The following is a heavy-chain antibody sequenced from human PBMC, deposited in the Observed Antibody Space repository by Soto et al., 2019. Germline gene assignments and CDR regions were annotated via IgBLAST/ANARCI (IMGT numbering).Heavy chain of an antibody. Sequence: SGPTLVNPTQTLTLTCTFSGFSLSTSGVGVGWVRQPPGKALEWLALIYSNDDKRFSKSLKSRLTITKDTSKNQVVLTMTNMGPVETATYSCTNMRRSGLYGMDVWGQGNTVTVS. V-gene: IGHV2-5*01. CDR3: TNMRRSGLYGMDV. CDR2: IYSNDDK. D-gene: IGHD3-10*01. J-gene: IGHJ6*02. CDR1: GFSLSTSGVG.